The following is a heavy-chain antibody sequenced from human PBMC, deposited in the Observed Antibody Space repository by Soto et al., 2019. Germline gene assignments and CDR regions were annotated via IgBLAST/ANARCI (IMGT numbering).Heavy chain of an antibody. J-gene: IGHJ2*01. D-gene: IGHD4-17*01. CDR1: GGSIRSGDCY. CDR2: IYYSGFT. Sequence: QVQLQESGPGLVKPSQTLSLTCTVSGGSIRSGDCYWSWIRQSPGKGLEWIGYIYYSGFTYYNPSLKTRSSISIDTSANQFSLELTSLTAADTALYFGARTTGDRYFDVWGRGTLVTVSA. CDR3: ARTTGDRYFDV. V-gene: IGHV4-30-4*01.